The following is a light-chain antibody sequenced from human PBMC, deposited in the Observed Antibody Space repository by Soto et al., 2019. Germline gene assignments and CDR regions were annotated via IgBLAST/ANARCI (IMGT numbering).Light chain of an antibody. Sequence: DIQMTQSPSTLSASVGDRVTITCRASQSISTWLAWYQQKPGKAPKLLIYKASSLESGVPSRFSGGGSGTEFTLTISSLQPDDSATYYCQQYINRWTFGQGTKVEIK. V-gene: IGKV1-5*03. J-gene: IGKJ1*01. CDR2: KAS. CDR1: QSISTW. CDR3: QQYINRWT.